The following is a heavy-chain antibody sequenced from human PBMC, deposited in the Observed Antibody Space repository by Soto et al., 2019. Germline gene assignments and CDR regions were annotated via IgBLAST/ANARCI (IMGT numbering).Heavy chain of an antibody. CDR3: AREGRGKKAGYNGLVGLCY. Sequence: QAQLVQSGAEVKTPGSSLKISCTVSGSRFSNYVISWVRQAPGHGLEWLGRIIPIFNSTQYAQKFQGRVTVTADKSTDTAALGLSSLGSDDTAVYYCAREGRGKKAGYNGLVGLCYWGQGTLVTVSS. J-gene: IGHJ4*02. D-gene: IGHD2-2*02. CDR1: GSRFSNYV. V-gene: IGHV1-69*06. CDR2: IIPIFNST.